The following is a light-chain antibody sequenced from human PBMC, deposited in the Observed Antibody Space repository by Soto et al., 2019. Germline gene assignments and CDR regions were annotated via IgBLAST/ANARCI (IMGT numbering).Light chain of an antibody. CDR3: MQGLQDSSVT. V-gene: IGKV2-28*01. Sequence: DIVMTQSPLSLPVTPGEPASISCRSSQSLLHSNGYTYLDWYLQKPGQSPQLLIYLTSIRASGVTDRFSGSGAGTDFTLKISRVEAEDVGIYSCMQGLQDSSVTFGQGTRLEIK. J-gene: IGKJ5*01. CDR2: LTS. CDR1: QSLLHSNGYTY.